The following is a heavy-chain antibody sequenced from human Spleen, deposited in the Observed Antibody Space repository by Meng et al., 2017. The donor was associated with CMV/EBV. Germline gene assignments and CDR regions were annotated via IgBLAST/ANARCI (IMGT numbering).Heavy chain of an antibody. CDR2: IYPGDSDT. J-gene: IGHJ4*02. Sequence: KVSCKGSGYSFTSYWIGWVRQMPGKGLEWMAIIYPGDSDTTYSPSFQGQVTISVDKSISTAYLQWSSLKASDTAMYYCARPPQPYCSSTSCYSYFDYWGQGTLVTVS. CDR1: GYSFTSYW. CDR3: ARPPQPYCSSTSCYSYFDY. D-gene: IGHD2-2*02. V-gene: IGHV5-51*01.